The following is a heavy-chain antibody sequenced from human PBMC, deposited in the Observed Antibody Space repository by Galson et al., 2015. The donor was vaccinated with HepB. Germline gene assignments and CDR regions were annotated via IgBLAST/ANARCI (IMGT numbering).Heavy chain of an antibody. CDR2: ISTTSDNK. V-gene: IGHV3-48*01. Sequence: SLRLSCAASGFTFSSYTMNWVRQAPGKGLEWISYISTTSDNKFSADSVKGRFIIFRDNAENSLYLQMNSLRAEDTAVYYCARIALSGSYWYFDYWGQGTLVTVSS. CDR1: GFTFSSYT. CDR3: ARIALSGSYWYFDY. D-gene: IGHD1-26*01. J-gene: IGHJ4*02.